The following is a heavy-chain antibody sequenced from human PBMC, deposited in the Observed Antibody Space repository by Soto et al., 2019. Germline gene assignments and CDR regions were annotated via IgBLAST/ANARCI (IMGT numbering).Heavy chain of an antibody. D-gene: IGHD1-1*01. V-gene: IGHV3-7*01. Sequence: EMQLVESGGGLVQPGGSLRLSCAASGFTFSNYWMNWVRQAPGKGLEWVANIKQDGSETYYVDFVKGRFTISRDNAKNSLYLQMNSLRAEDTAVYYCARNARTLGVWGKGTTVTVSS. CDR3: ARNARTLGV. CDR1: GFTFSNYW. J-gene: IGHJ6*04. CDR2: IKQDGSET.